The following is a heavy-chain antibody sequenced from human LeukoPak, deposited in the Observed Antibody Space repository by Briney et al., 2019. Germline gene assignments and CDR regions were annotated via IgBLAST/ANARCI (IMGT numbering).Heavy chain of an antibody. CDR1: GDSFSNGNYY. CDR2: IYYTGNT. CDR3: ARSQNYYGSGDY. V-gene: IGHV4-61*03. D-gene: IGHD3-10*01. J-gene: IGHJ4*02. Sequence: SETLSLTCTVSGDSFSNGNYYWSWPRQPPGKALEWIGYIYYTGNTYYNPSLEGRVTISVDTSKNHFSVKLSSVTAADTAVYYCARSQNYYGSGDYWSQGTLVTVSS.